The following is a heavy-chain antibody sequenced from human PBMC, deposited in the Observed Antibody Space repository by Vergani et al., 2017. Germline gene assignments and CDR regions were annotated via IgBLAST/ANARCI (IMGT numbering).Heavy chain of an antibody. CDR1: GFTFDDYA. Sequence: EVQLVESGGGLVQPGRSLRLSCAASGFTFDDYAMHWVRQAPGKGLEWVSSVSGSSATPYYADSVKGRFIISRDNSKNTLHLQMNSLSADDTAVYYCTKGSRGYTGYFFDYWGQGTLATVSS. J-gene: IGHJ4*02. D-gene: IGHD5-12*01. V-gene: IGHV3-23*04. CDR2: VSGSSATP. CDR3: TKGSRGYTGYFFDY.